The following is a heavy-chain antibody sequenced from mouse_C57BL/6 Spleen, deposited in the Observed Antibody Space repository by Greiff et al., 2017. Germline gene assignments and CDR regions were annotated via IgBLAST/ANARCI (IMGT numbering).Heavy chain of an antibody. J-gene: IGHJ3*01. CDR3: ARGRLRGFAY. CDR2: IYPRSGNT. V-gene: IGHV1-81*01. Sequence: QVQLQQSGAELARPGASVKLSCKASGYTFTSYGISWVKQRTGQGLEWIGEIYPRSGNTYYNEKFKGKATLTADKSSSTAYMELRSLTSEDSSVYFCARGRLRGFAYWDRGTRVPVSA. CDR1: GYTFTSYG. D-gene: IGHD3-2*02.